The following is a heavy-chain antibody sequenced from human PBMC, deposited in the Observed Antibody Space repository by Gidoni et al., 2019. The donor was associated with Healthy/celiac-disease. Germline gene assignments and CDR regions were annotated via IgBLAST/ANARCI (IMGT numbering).Heavy chain of an antibody. Sequence: QLQLQESGPGLVKPSETLSLTCTVSGGSISSSSYYWGWIRQPPGKGLEWIGSIYYSGSTYYNPSLKSRVTISVDTSKNQFSLKLSSVTAADTAVYYCARQGYDFWSYYYYYGMDVWGQGTTVTVSS. V-gene: IGHV4-39*01. CDR1: GGSISSSSYY. J-gene: IGHJ6*02. CDR3: ARQGYDFWSYYYYYGMDV. D-gene: IGHD3-3*01. CDR2: IYYSGST.